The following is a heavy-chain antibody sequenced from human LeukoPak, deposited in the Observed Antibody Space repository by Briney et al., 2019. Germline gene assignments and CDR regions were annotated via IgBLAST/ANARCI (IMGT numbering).Heavy chain of an antibody. D-gene: IGHD1-26*01. Sequence: NPSETLSLTCPVSGGSISSSSHYWGWIRQPPGKGLEWIGSMYYRGSTYHNPSLKSRVTISVDTSKNQFSLKLSSVTAADTAVYYCATTTIRLGYWGQGTLVTVSS. V-gene: IGHV4-39*07. CDR2: MYYRGST. CDR3: ATTTIRLGY. CDR1: GGSISSSSHY. J-gene: IGHJ4*02.